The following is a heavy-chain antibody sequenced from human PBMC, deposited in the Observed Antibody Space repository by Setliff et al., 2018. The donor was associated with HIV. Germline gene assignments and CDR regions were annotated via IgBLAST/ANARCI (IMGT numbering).Heavy chain of an antibody. D-gene: IGHD2-21*02. V-gene: IGHV1-69*05. CDR3: ALLNHIVVVTALLPGDY. J-gene: IGHJ4*02. CDR1: GGTFSNYA. Sequence: SVKVSCKAFGGTFSNYAFSWVREAPGQGLEWMGGIIPFFHSQNYAQRFRGRVTMTRDTSTSTVYMELSRLRSDDTAVYYCALLNHIVVVTALLPGDYWGQGTPVTVSS. CDR2: IIPFFHSQ.